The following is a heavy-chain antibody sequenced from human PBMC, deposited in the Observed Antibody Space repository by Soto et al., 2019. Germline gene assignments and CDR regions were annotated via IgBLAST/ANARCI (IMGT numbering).Heavy chain of an antibody. V-gene: IGHV3-23*01. CDR1: GFTFSSYA. D-gene: IGHD1-1*01. Sequence: GGSLRLSCAASGFTFSSYAMSWVRQAPGKGLEWVSAISGSGGSTYYADSVKGRFTISRDNSKNTLYLQMNSLRAEDTAVYYCAKIPCNWNDFNWFDPWGQGTLVTVSS. CDR3: AKIPCNWNDFNWFDP. CDR2: ISGSGGST. J-gene: IGHJ5*02.